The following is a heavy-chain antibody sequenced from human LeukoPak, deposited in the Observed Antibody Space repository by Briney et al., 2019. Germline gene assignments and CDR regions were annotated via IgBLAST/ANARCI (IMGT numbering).Heavy chain of an antibody. CDR1: GYSFTNYW. CDR2: IYPGDSDT. V-gene: IGHV5-51*01. CDR3: ARLASGSYYYFDY. D-gene: IGHD3-10*01. Sequence: ESLKISCKGSGYSFTNYWIAWVRQMPGRGLEWMGIIYPGDSDTRYSPSFQGQVTISSDKSISTAYLQWSSLKASDDALYYCARLASGSYYYFDYWGQGTLVTVSS. J-gene: IGHJ4*02.